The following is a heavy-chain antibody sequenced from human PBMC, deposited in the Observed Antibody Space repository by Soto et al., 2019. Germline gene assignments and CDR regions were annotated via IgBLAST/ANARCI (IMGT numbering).Heavy chain of an antibody. D-gene: IGHD4-17*01. V-gene: IGHV4-59*08. CDR3: ARHPTVTEYYFDY. J-gene: IGHJ4*02. CDR2: IYYSGST. Sequence: QVQLQESSPGLVKPSETLSLTCTVSGGSISSYYWCWIRQPPGQGLVWIGYIYYSGSTNYNPSLKSRVTISLDTAKNRSALRLSSVTVADTAVYYCARHPTVTEYYFDYWGQGTLVTVSS. CDR1: GGSISSYY.